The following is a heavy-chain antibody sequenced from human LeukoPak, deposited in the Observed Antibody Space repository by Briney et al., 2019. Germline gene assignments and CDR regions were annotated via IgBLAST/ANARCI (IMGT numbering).Heavy chain of an antibody. V-gene: IGHV4-39*07. CDR1: GGSISSGSYY. J-gene: IGHJ4*02. Sequence: SETLSLTCTVSGGSISSGSYYWGWIRQPPGKGLEWIGSIYYSGSTYYNPSLKSRVTISVDTSKNPFSLKLSSVTAADTAVYYCAREVEMATMDYWGQGTLVTVSS. CDR2: IYYSGST. CDR3: AREVEMATMDY. D-gene: IGHD5-24*01.